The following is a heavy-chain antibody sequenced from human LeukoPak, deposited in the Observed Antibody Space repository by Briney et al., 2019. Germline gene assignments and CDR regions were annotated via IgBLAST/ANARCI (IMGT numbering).Heavy chain of an antibody. CDR1: GFTFSSYE. Sequence: GGSLRLSXAASGFTFSSYEMNWVRQAPGKGLEWVSYISSSGSTIYYADSVKGRFTISRDNAKNSLYLQMNSLRAEDTAVYYCAREGKYYYDSSADYWGQGTLVTVSS. J-gene: IGHJ4*02. CDR3: AREGKYYYDSSADY. V-gene: IGHV3-48*03. D-gene: IGHD3-22*01. CDR2: ISSSGSTI.